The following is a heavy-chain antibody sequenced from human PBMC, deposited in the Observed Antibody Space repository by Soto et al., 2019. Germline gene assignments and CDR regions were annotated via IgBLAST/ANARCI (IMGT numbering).Heavy chain of an antibody. CDR2: IYYSGSA. V-gene: IGHV4-61*08. Sequence: PSETLSLTCTVSGGSISSGVYYWSWIRQPPGKGLEWIGYIYYSGSAYYNPSLKSRVTISVDTSKNQFSLKLSSVTAADTAVYYCARALYSYGPKFDPWGQGTLVTVSS. CDR3: ARALYSYGPKFDP. D-gene: IGHD5-18*01. J-gene: IGHJ5*02. CDR1: GGSISSGVYY.